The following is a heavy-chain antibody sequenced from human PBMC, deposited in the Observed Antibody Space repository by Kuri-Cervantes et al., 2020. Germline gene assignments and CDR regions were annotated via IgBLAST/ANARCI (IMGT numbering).Heavy chain of an antibody. J-gene: IGHJ4*02. V-gene: IGHV5-51*01. CDR3: ARRGYSNYGFDY. D-gene: IGHD4-11*01. CDR2: IYPGDSDT. Sequence: KVSCKASGYTFTSYGISWVRQAPGQGLEWMGIIYPGDSDTRYSPSFQGQVTISADKSISTAYLQWSSLKASDTAMYYCARRGYSNYGFDYWGQGTLVTVSS. CDR1: GYTFTSYG.